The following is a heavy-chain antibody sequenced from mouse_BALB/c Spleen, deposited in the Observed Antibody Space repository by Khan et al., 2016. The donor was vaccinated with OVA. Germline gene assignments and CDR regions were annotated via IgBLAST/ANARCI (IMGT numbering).Heavy chain of an antibody. J-gene: IGHJ2*01. Sequence: QVQLQQSGPGLVAPSQSLSITCTVTGFSLNSYAIHWIRQPPGKGLEWLGVIWAGGSTNYNSALMSRLSISKDNSKSQVFLKMNSLQTHDTAMYYCARNREPDYFDYWGQGTTLTVSS. CDR2: IWAGGST. V-gene: IGHV2-9*02. CDR1: GFSLNSYA. CDR3: ARNREPDYFDY.